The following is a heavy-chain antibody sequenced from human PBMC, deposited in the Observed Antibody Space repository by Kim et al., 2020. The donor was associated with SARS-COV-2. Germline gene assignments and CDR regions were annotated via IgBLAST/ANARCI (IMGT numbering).Heavy chain of an antibody. V-gene: IGHV4-39*01. D-gene: IGHD4-17*01. Sequence: SSTPSLKTRATKSVDTSKNQFSLKLSSVTAADTAVYYCASPYGDYGKTLPWGQGTLVTVSS. J-gene: IGHJ4*02. CDR3: ASPYGDYGKTLP.